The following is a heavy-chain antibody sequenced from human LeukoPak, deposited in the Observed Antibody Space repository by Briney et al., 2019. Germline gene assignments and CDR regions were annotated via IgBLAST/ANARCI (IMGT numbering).Heavy chain of an antibody. CDR3: ASLLGGGSWYALFDY. J-gene: IGHJ4*02. Sequence: SETLSLTCAVYGGSFSGYYWSWIRQPPRKGLEWIGEINHSGSTNYNPSLKSRVTISVDTSKNQFSLKLSSVTAADTAVYYCASLLGGGSWYALFDYWGQGTLVTVSS. D-gene: IGHD2-15*01. CDR1: GGSFSGYY. CDR2: INHSGST. V-gene: IGHV4-34*01.